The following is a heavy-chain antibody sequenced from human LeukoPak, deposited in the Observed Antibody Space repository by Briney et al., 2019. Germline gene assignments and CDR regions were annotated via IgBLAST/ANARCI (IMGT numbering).Heavy chain of an antibody. V-gene: IGHV3-23*01. CDR2: VSGSGSNT. Sequence: PGGSLRLSCAASGFTFSSCAMSWVRLAPGKGLEWVSAVSGSGSNTYYADSVKGRFTISRDNSKNTLYLQMNSLRAEDTAVYYCAKDLEGSATVTTFDYWGQGTLVTVSS. CDR3: AKDLEGSATVTTFDY. J-gene: IGHJ4*02. D-gene: IGHD4-17*01. CDR1: GFTFSSCA.